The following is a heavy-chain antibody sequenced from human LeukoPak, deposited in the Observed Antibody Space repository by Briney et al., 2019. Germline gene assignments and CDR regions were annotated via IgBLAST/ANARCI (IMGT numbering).Heavy chain of an antibody. CDR1: GFTFRIHS. Sequence: QPRGSLRLSCAASGFTFRIHSMNGVRQAPWKGLEWISYINSRGNSVKYADSVKGRFTISRDNAKNSLYLQMDSLRSEDTAVYYCASLILSTVASVTTGDFDLWGRGTLVTVSS. J-gene: IGHJ2*01. CDR2: INSRGNSV. V-gene: IGHV3-48*01. D-gene: IGHD4-17*01. CDR3: ASLILSTVASVTTGDFDL.